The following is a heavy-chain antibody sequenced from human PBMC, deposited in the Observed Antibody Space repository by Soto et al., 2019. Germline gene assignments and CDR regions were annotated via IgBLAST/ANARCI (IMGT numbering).Heavy chain of an antibody. CDR2: ISNDGNSE. Sequence: QVQLVESGGGVVQPGRSLRLSCAASGFTFSAFGMHWVRQAPGKGLEWVAVISNDGNSEHYADSVKGRFTISRDNSKNTGYLQMNSLSVEDTAVYYCAKTITTVGVSSTGRGALLDNWGQGILVSVSS. V-gene: IGHV3-30*18. J-gene: IGHJ4*02. CDR1: GFTFSAFG. D-gene: IGHD3-3*01. CDR3: AKTITTVGVSSTGRGALLDN.